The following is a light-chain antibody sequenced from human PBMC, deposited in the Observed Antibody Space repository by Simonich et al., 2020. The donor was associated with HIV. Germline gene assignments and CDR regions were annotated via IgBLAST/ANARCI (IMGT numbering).Light chain of an antibody. Sequence: DIQMTQSPSSVSASVGDRVTITCRASQTIINNWLAWYQQKPRKAPKLLIYKASSLESGVPSRFSGSGSGTEFTLTISSLEPEDFAVYYCQQRSNWPLFTFGLGPKWISN. CDR3: QQRSNWPLFT. CDR1: QTIINNW. CDR2: KAS. J-gene: IGKJ3*01. V-gene: IGKV1-5*03.